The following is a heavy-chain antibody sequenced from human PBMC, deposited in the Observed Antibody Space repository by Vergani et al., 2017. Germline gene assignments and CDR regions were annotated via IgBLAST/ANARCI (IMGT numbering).Heavy chain of an antibody. V-gene: IGHV1-18*01. CDR1: GYTFTSYG. J-gene: IGHJ6*03. CDR2: ISAYNGNT. CDR3: ARVKEVPLRFLEWPRGYMDV. Sequence: QVQLVQSGAEVKKPGASVKVSCKASGYTFTSYGISWVRQAPGQGLEWMGWISAYNGNTNYAQKLQGRVTMTTDTSTSTAYMELRSLRSDDTAVYYCARVKEVPLRFLEWPRGYMDVWGKGTTVTVSS. D-gene: IGHD3-3*01.